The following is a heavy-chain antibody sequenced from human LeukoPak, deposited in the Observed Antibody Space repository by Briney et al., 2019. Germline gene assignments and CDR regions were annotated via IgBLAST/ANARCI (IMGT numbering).Heavy chain of an antibody. CDR1: GFTFSSYG. J-gene: IGHJ4*02. CDR3: ARGGSSGPYYFDY. V-gene: IGHV3-21*01. CDR2: ISSGSTYI. Sequence: PGGSLRLSCAASGFTFSSYGLSWDRQAPGKGLEWVSSISSGSTYISYADSLKGRFTISRDNAKNSLYLQMNSLRAEDTAVYYCARGGSSGPYYFDYWGQGTLVTVSS. D-gene: IGHD3-22*01.